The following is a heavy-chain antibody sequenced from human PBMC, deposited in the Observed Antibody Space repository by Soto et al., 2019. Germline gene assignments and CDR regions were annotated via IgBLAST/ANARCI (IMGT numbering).Heavy chain of an antibody. CDR1: GFTFSSYG. V-gene: IGHV3-33*01. J-gene: IGHJ4*02. CDR2: IWFNGSNR. D-gene: IGHD3-10*01. CDR3: ARYYGSGAEGGPDHYYFDY. Sequence: QVQLVESGGGVVQPGRSLTLSCTASGFTFSSYGMHWVRQAPGKGLEWVAVIWFNGSNRYYADSVKGRFTISRDNSKNTLYLQMNSLRGEDTAVYYCARYYGSGAEGGPDHYYFDYWGQGTLVTVSS.